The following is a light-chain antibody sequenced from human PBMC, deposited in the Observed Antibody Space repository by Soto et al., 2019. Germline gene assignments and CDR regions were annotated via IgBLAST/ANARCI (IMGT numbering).Light chain of an antibody. J-gene: IGKJ4*01. CDR1: QNVYNN. Sequence: EIVMTQSPATLSVSPGEGATLSCKASQNVYNNLAWYQQRPGQPPRLLIYDASTRATGISARFSGSGYGTEFTLDHSSLQSEDFAVYFCQQCRNWPLTFGGGTKVEIK. CDR3: QQCRNWPLT. V-gene: IGKV3-15*01. CDR2: DAS.